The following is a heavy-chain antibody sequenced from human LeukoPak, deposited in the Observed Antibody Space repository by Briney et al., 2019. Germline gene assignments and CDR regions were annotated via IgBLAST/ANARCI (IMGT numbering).Heavy chain of an antibody. Sequence: SETLSVTCILSLGSISHYYWSWMRQPTGKGAEGMGYIYYTGTTNYIPSLHSRVTISVDTSKNQFSLKLNSVTAAGTAVYYCAREDPQTKVPEGMDVWGQGTTVTVSS. J-gene: IGHJ6*02. CDR1: LGSISHYY. CDR2: IYYTGTT. CDR3: AREDPQTKVPEGMDV. D-gene: IGHD4/OR15-4a*01. V-gene: IGHV4-59*01.